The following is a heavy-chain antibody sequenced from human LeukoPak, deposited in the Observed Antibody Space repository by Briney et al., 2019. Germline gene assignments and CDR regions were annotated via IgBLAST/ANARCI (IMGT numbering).Heavy chain of an antibody. Sequence: SQTLSLACAISGDSVSSNNAAWNWIRQSPSRGLEWLGRTYYRSKWYSDYAVSVKSRIAINPDTSKNQFSLRLNSVTPEDTAVYFCAREIPAENWFDPWGQGTLVTVSS. J-gene: IGHJ5*02. CDR3: AREIPAENWFDP. CDR1: GDSVSSNNAA. V-gene: IGHV6-1*01. CDR2: TYYRSKWYS. D-gene: IGHD6-13*01.